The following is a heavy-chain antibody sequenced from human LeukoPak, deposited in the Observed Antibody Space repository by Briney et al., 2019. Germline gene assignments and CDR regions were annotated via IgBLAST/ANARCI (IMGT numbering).Heavy chain of an antibody. CDR3: ATTQGNLFDY. Sequence: SETLSLTCTVSGASITSYYWSWIRQPPGKGLEWIGYVYYGGGTTYNPSLKSRVTMSVDTSKNQFSLNLSSVTAADTAVYYCATTQGNLFDYWGQGTLVTVSS. CDR2: VYYGGGT. J-gene: IGHJ4*02. D-gene: IGHD3-10*01. CDR1: GASITSYY. V-gene: IGHV4-59*08.